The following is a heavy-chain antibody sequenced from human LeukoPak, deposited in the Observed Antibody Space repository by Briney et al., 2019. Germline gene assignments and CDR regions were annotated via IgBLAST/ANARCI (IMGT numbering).Heavy chain of an antibody. V-gene: IGHV4-39*07. CDR3: ARDPVTYYGDYEDY. D-gene: IGHD4-17*01. J-gene: IGHJ4*02. CDR2: IYYSGST. Sequence: SETLSLTCTVSGGSISSSNYYWGWIRQPPGKGLEWIGSIYYSGSTNYNPSLKSRVTISVDTSKNQFSLKLSSVTAADTAVYYCARDPVTYYGDYEDYWGQGTLVTVSS. CDR1: GGSISSSNYY.